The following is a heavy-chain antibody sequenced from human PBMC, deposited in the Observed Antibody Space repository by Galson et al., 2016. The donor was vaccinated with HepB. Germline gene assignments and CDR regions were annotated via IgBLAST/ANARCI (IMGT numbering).Heavy chain of an antibody. CDR3: ARDIVGGFDY. Sequence: EWVALISYDGNNDSYADSVKGRFTIARDNSKNTLSLQMNSLKPEDTAVYYCARDIVGGFDYWGQGALVTVSS. V-gene: IGHV3-30*04. CDR2: ISYDGNND. J-gene: IGHJ4*02. D-gene: IGHD1-26*01.